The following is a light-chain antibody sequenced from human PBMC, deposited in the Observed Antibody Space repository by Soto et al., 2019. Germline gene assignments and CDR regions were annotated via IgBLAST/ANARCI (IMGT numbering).Light chain of an antibody. Sequence: AIQMTQSPSSLSASVGDRVTITCRASQDISDDVGWYQQTPGKAPKLLISGASRLQSGVPSRFSGSGSCAQFTLTITSLRPEDSAIYYCLQNHNYPRTFGQGTKVDIK. CDR3: LQNHNYPRT. V-gene: IGKV1-6*01. J-gene: IGKJ1*01. CDR1: QDISDD. CDR2: GAS.